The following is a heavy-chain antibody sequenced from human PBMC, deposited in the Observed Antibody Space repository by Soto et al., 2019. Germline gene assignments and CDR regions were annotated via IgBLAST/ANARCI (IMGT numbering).Heavy chain of an antibody. CDR2: IYYSGST. CDR1: GRSVSSGGYY. J-gene: IGHJ5*02. V-gene: IGHV4-61*08. D-gene: IGHD2-15*01. CDR3: ARGTPSPLIVRSSRGPWFDP. Sequence: PSETLSLTCTLSGRSVSSGGYYWSWIRQPPGKGLEWIGYIYYSGSTYYNPSLKSRVTISVDTSKMQVSLKLSSVTAADTAVYFCARGTPSPLIVRSSRGPWFDPWGQGTLVTVSS.